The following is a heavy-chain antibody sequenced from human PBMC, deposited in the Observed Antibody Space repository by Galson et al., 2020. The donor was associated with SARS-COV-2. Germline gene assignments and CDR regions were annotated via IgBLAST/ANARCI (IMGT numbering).Heavy chain of an antibody. CDR3: AKRNHAFEI. CDR2: ISAGSDNT. J-gene: IGHJ3*02. V-gene: IGHV3-23*01. Sequence: GSLRLSCAASGFSFSSYAMNWVRQAPGKGLEWVSAISAGSDNTYYADSVKGRFTISRDNSKNTLYLQMNSLRAEDTALYYCAKRNHAFEIWGQGTMVTISS. CDR1: GFSFSSYA.